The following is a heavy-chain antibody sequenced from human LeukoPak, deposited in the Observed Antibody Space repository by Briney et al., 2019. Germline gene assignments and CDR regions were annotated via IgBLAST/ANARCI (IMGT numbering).Heavy chain of an antibody. CDR3: TRASGGHLDY. Sequence: GGSLRLSCTASGFTFGDYAMSWVRQAPGKGLEWVGFIRSKAYGGTTEYAASVKGRFTISRDDSKSIAYLQMNSLKTEDTAVYYCTRASGGHLDYWGQGTLVTVSS. CDR2: IRSKAYGGTT. V-gene: IGHV3-49*04. J-gene: IGHJ4*02. D-gene: IGHD3-10*01. CDR1: GFTFGDYA.